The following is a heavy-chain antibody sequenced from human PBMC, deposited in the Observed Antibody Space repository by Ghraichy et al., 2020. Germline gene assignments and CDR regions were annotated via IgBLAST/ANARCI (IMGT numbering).Heavy chain of an antibody. CDR1: GGSISSSSDY. CDR2: MSYVGGT. J-gene: IGHJ4*02. V-gene: IGHV4-39*01. D-gene: IGHD5-12*01. Sequence: SETLSLTCSVSGGSISSSSDYWVWIRQPPGKGLEWVGSMSYVGGTDYNPSLKSRVTISLDTSKNQVSLKLSSVTAADTAVYYCSKRSVGTMFDYWGQGTLVTVSS. CDR3: SKRSVGTMFDY.